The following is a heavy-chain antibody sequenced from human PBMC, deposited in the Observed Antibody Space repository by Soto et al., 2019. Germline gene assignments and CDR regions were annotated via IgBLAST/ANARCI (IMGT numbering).Heavy chain of an antibody. J-gene: IGHJ4*02. V-gene: IGHV1-69*13. CDR2: IIPIFGTA. Sequence: SVKVSCKASGGTFSSYAISWVRQAPGQGLEWMGGIIPIFGTANYAQKFQGRVTITADESTSTAYMELSSLRSEDTAVYYCARSYGSYRLFDYWGQGTLVTVSS. CDR3: ARSYGSYRLFDY. CDR1: GGTFSSYA. D-gene: IGHD3-16*02.